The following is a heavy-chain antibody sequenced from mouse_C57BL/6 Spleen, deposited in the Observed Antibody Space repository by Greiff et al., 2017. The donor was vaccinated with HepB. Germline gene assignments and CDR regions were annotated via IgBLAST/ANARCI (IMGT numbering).Heavy chain of an antibody. CDR2: IDPSDSYT. J-gene: IGHJ1*03. CDR1: GYTFTSYW. V-gene: IGHV1-50*01. Sequence: VQLQPGAELVKPGASVKLSCPASGYTFTSYWMQWVKQRPGQGLEWIGEIDPSDSYTNYNQKFKGKATLTVDTSSSTAYMQLSSLTSEDSAVYYCARGLFDVWGTGTTVTVSS. CDR3: ARGLFDV.